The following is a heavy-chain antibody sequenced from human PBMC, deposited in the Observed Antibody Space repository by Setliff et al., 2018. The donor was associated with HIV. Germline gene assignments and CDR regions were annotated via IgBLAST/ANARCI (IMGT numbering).Heavy chain of an antibody. J-gene: IGHJ4*02. CDR2: IYYSGST. CDR1: GGSISSSSYY. Sequence: SETLSLTCTVSGGSISSSSYYWGWIRQPPGKGLEWSGSIYYSGSTYYNPSLKSRVTIPVDTSKNQFSLKLSSVTAADTAVYYCARQRAGPDYWGQGTLVTVSS. V-gene: IGHV4-39*01. CDR3: ARQRAGPDY.